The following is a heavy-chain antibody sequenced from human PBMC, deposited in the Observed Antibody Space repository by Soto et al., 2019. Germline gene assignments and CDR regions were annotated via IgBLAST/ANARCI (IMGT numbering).Heavy chain of an antibody. CDR2: IYPGDSDT. Sequence: PGESLKISCKGSGRSFTIYWIGWVRQMPGKGLEWMGIIYPGDSDTRYSPSFQGQVTISADKSISTAYLQWSSLKASDTAMYYCARHGPRVYYDNSDYYYYGMDVLGQGTTVTVSS. J-gene: IGHJ6*02. D-gene: IGHD3-22*01. CDR1: GRSFTIYW. CDR3: ARHGPRVYYDNSDYYYYGMDV. V-gene: IGHV5-51*01.